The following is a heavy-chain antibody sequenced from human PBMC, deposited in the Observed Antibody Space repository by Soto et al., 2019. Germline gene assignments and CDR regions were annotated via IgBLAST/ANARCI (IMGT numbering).Heavy chain of an antibody. CDR1: GGTFSSYT. CDR3: ARDKYSSSPFDY. CDR2: IIPILGIA. D-gene: IGHD6-13*01. V-gene: IGHV1-69*04. J-gene: IGHJ4*02. Sequence: SVKVSCKASGGTFSSYTISWVRQAPGQGLEWMGRIIPILGIANYAQKFQGRVTITADKSTSTAYMELSSLRSGDTAVYYCARDKYSSSPFDYWGQGTLVTVSS.